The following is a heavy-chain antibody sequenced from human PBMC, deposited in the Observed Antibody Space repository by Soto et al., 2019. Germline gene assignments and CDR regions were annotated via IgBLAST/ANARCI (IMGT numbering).Heavy chain of an antibody. CDR2: IIPIFGTA. Sequence: SLKVSCKASGGTFSSYAISWLRQAPGQGLEWMGGIIPIFGTANYAQKFQGRVTITADESTSTAYMELSSLRSEDTAVYYCARVGMVRGVMRYYGMDVWGQGTTVTVSS. D-gene: IGHD3-10*01. CDR1: GGTFSSYA. CDR3: ARVGMVRGVMRYYGMDV. J-gene: IGHJ6*02. V-gene: IGHV1-69*13.